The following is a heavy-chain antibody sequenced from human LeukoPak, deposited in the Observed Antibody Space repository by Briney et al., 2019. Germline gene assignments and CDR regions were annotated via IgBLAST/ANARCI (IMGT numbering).Heavy chain of an antibody. CDR3: ARGRRVGATTVLLGGMDV. V-gene: IGHV4-34*01. J-gene: IGHJ6*02. Sequence: SETQSLTCAVYGGSFSGYYWSWIRQPPGKGLEWIGEINHSGSTNYNPSLKSRVTISVDTSKNQFSLKLSSATAADTAVYYCARGRRVGATTVLLGGMDVWGQGTTVTVSS. D-gene: IGHD1-26*01. CDR1: GGSFSGYY. CDR2: INHSGST.